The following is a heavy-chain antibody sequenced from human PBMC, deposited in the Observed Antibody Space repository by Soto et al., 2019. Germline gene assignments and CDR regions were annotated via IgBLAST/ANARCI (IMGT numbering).Heavy chain of an antibody. CDR1: GGSVSSGSYY. V-gene: IGHV4-61*01. CDR3: ARERRYNWFDP. Sequence: WETLSLTCTVSGGSVSSGSYYWSLIRQPPGKGLEWIGYIYYSGSTNYNPSLKSRVTISVDTSKNQFSLKLSSVTAADTAVYYCARERRYNWFDPWGQGTLVTVSS. CDR2: IYYSGST. J-gene: IGHJ5*02.